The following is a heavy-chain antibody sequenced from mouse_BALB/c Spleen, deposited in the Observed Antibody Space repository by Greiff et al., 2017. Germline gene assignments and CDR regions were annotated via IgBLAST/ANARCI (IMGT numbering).Heavy chain of an antibody. J-gene: IGHJ1*01. Sequence: VMLVESGPGLVQPSQRLSITCTVSGFSLTSYGVHWVRQYPGTGLEWLGVIWSGGSTDYNAAFISRLSISKDNSKSQVFFKMNSLQADDTAIYYCARNEDGSSYDFDVWGAGTTVTVSS. V-gene: IGHV2-4-1*01. CDR3: ARNEDGSSYDFDV. CDR2: IWSGGST. D-gene: IGHD1-1*01. CDR1: GFSLTSYG.